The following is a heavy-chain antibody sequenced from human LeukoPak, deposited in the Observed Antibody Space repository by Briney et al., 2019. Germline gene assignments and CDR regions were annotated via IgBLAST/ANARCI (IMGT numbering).Heavy chain of an antibody. V-gene: IGHV1-2*02. J-gene: IGHJ3*02. CDR3: ARGRPSPVIRITMVRQDAFDI. CDR2: INPNSGGT. Sequence: ASVKVSCKASGYTFTGYYMHWVRQAPGQGLEWMGWINPNSGGTNYAQKFQGRVTMTRDTSISTAYMELSRLRSDDTAVYYRARGRPSPVIRITMVRQDAFDIWGQGTMVTVSS. CDR1: GYTFTGYY. D-gene: IGHD3-10*01.